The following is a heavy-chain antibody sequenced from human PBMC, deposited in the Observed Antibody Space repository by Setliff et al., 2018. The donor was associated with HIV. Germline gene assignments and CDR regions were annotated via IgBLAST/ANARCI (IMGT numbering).Heavy chain of an antibody. CDR3: ARGYVISVTQKRYDMDV. Sequence: ASVKVSCKASGYIFTSYDINWVRQATGQGLEWMGWMNPKSGNTGYAQKLQGRVTITRKTSINTAYMELSSLRSEDTAVYYCARGYVISVTQKRYDMDVWGKGTTVTVSS. D-gene: IGHD1-26*01. CDR1: GYIFTSYD. J-gene: IGHJ6*03. V-gene: IGHV1-8*03. CDR2: MNPKSGNT.